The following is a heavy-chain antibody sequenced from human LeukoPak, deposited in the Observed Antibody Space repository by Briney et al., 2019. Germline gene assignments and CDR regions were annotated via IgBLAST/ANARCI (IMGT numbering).Heavy chain of an antibody. D-gene: IGHD6-19*01. CDR3: ARDGTIAVAGY. V-gene: IGHV1-2*02. Sequence: GASVKVSCKASGYTFTGYYMHWVRQAPGQGLEWMGWINPNSGGTNYAQNFQGRVTMTRDTSISTAYMELSRLRSDDTAVYYCARDGTIAVAGYWGQGTLVTVSS. CDR2: INPNSGGT. J-gene: IGHJ4*02. CDR1: GYTFTGYY.